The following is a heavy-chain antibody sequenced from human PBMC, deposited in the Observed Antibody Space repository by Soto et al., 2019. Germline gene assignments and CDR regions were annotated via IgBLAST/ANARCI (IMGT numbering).Heavy chain of an antibody. CDR1: EFTFSSYA. J-gene: IGHJ4*02. V-gene: IGHV3-23*01. D-gene: IGHD6-13*01. CDR3: AKSFSSNWYDYFNY. CDR2: ISGSGDRT. Sequence: QSGGSLRLSCAASEFTFSSYAMSWVRQAPGKGLEWVSAISGSGDRTYYADSVKGRFTISRDTSKNTLSLQMNSLRAEDTALYYCAKSFSSNWYDYFNYWGQGTLVTVSS.